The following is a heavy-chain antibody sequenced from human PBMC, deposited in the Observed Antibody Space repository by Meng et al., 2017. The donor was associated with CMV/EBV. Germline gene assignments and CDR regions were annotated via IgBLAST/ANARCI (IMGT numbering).Heavy chain of an antibody. CDR3: ASLPVYGDYVRDY. CDR1: GYTFTSYD. V-gene: IGHV1-8*01. Sequence: ASGYTFTSYDINWVRQATGQGLEWIGWMNPNSGNTGYAQKFQGRVTMTRNTSISTAYMELSSLRSEDTAVYYCASLPVYGDYVRDYWGQGTLVTVSS. D-gene: IGHD4-17*01. CDR2: MNPNSGNT. J-gene: IGHJ4*02.